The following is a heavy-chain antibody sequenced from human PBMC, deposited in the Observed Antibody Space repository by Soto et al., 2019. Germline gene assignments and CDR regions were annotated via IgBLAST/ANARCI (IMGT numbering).Heavy chain of an antibody. J-gene: IGHJ4*02. D-gene: IGHD3-3*01. CDR1: RFTFSSYA. Sequence: GGSLRLSFAASRFTFSSYAMHWVRQAPGKGLEWVAVISYDGSNKYYADSVKGRFTISRDNSKNTLYLQMSSLRAEDTAVYYCARDREFGVVIPFDYWGQGTLVTVSS. V-gene: IGHV3-30-3*01. CDR3: ARDREFGVVIPFDY. CDR2: ISYDGSNK.